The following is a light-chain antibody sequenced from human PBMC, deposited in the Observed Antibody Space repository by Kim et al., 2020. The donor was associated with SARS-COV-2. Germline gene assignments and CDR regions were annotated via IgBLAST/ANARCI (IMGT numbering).Light chain of an antibody. CDR3: SSYTTSSTVV. CDR2: DVF. V-gene: IGLV2-14*03. CDR1: SRDVGAYGF. J-gene: IGLJ2*01. Sequence: QSALTQPASVSGSPGQSITISCTGTSRDVGAYGFVSWYQQHPGKAPELIIYDVFNRPSGVSNRFSGSKSGNTASLTISGLQAEDEADYYCSSYTTSSTVVFGGGTQLTVL.